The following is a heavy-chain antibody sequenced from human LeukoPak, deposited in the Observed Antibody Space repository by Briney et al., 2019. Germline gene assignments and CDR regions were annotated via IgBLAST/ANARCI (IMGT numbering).Heavy chain of an antibody. CDR1: GYTFTDYY. J-gene: IGHJ4*02. Sequence: ASVKVSXKASGYTFTDYYIHWVRQAPGQGLEWIGRINPDSGGTNSAQKLQGRVTMTRDTSISTAYIVLSSLRSDDTAVYYCARAKEQTIAARYFDYWGQGTLVTVSS. CDR2: INPDSGGT. CDR3: ARAKEQTIAARYFDY. D-gene: IGHD6-6*01. V-gene: IGHV1-2*06.